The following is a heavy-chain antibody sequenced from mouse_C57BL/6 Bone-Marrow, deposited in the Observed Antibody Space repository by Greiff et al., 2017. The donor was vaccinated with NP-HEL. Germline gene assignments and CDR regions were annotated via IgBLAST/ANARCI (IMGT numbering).Heavy chain of an antibody. CDR2: IDPENGDT. CDR3: TTTSLGFYWYFDV. V-gene: IGHV14-4*01. Sequence: EVQLQQSGAELVRPGASVKLSCTASGFNIKDDYMHWVKQRPEQGLEWIGWIDPENGDTESASKFQGKATITADTSSNTAYLQLSSLTSEDTAVYYCTTTSLGFYWYFDVWGTGTTVTVSS. CDR1: GFNIKDDY. J-gene: IGHJ1*03. D-gene: IGHD6-2*01.